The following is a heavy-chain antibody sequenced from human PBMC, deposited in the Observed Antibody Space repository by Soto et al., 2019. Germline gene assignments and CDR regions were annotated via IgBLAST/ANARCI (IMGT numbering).Heavy chain of an antibody. CDR3: ASLQIYDSRAAPTPIFHP. D-gene: IGHD3-22*01. Sequence: PSETLSLTCTVSGGSFTSTNYFWGWIRQPPGKGLERIGYMYYNGNTFYSPSLKSRVTMSVDTSKRQFSLDLSSVTAADTAMYYCASLQIYDSRAAPTPIFHPWGLGAMVTVSS. J-gene: IGHJ1*01. V-gene: IGHV4-39*01. CDR1: GGSFTSTNYF. CDR2: MYYNGNT.